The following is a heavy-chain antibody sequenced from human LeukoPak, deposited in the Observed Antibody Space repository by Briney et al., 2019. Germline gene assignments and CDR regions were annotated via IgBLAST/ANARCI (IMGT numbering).Heavy chain of an antibody. Sequence: ASVKVSCKASGYTFTSYYMHWVRQAPGQGLEWMGIINPSGGSTSYAQKFQGRVTMTRDMSTSTAYMEMSSLRSEDTAVYYCARERVICSGGSCYPGGFDYWGQGTLVTVSS. CDR2: INPSGGST. CDR3: ARERVICSGGSCYPGGFDY. J-gene: IGHJ4*02. CDR1: GYTFTSYY. V-gene: IGHV1-46*01. D-gene: IGHD2-15*01.